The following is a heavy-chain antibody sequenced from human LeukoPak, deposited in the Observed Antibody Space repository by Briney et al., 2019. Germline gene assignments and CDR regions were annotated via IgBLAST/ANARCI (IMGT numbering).Heavy chain of an antibody. D-gene: IGHD3-22*01. CDR3: ARGGYYDSSGYSV. CDR1: GFTVSSNY. CDR2: SYSGGST. Sequence: GGSLRLSCAASGFTVSSNYMSWVRQAPGKGLEWVSVSYSGGSTYYADSVKGRFTISRDNSKNTLYLQMNSLRAEDTAVYYCARGGYYDSSGYSVWGQGTLVTVSS. J-gene: IGHJ4*02. V-gene: IGHV3-53*01.